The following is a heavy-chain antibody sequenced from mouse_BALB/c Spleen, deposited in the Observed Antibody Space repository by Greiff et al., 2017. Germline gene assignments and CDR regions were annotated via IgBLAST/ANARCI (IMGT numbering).Heavy chain of an antibody. V-gene: IGHV3-6*02. CDR3: ARDEPLWDDYAMDY. CDR1: GYSITSGYY. D-gene: IGHD4-1*01. J-gene: IGHJ4*01. CDR2: ISYDGIN. Sequence: EVQLQESGPGLVKPSQSLSLTCFVTGYSITSGYYWNWIRQFPGNKLEWMGYISYDGINNYNPSLKNRISITRDTSKNQFFLTLNSVTTEDTATYYCARDEPLWDDYAMDYWGQGTSVTVSS.